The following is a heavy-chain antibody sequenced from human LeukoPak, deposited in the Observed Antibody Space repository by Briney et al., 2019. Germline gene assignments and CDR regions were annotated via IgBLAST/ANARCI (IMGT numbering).Heavy chain of an antibody. CDR1: AFTGNNNY. CDR3: ARWTSFHTFDI. Sequence: GGSLRLSCAASAFTGNNNYMTWVRQAPGKGLEWVSLLYSAGSTNFADSVKGRFTISRDNSKNTLYLQMNSLRAEDTALHYCARWTSFHTFDIWGQGTMVTVSS. J-gene: IGHJ3*02. D-gene: IGHD1-1*01. CDR2: LYSAGST. V-gene: IGHV3-53*01.